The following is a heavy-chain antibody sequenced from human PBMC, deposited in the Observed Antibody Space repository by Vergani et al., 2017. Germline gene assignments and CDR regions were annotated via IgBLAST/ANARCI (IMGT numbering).Heavy chain of an antibody. CDR3: AREGRRLFGRPSGYFDY. D-gene: IGHD3-10*01. Sequence: QVQLQESGPGLVKPSETLSLTCTVSGGSISSYYWSWIRQPPGKGLEWFGYIYYSGSTNYNPSLKSRVTISVDTSKNQFSLKLSSVTAADTAVYYCAREGRRLFGRPSGYFDYWGQGTLVTVSS. CDR1: GGSISSYY. V-gene: IGHV4-59*01. CDR2: IYYSGST. J-gene: IGHJ4*02.